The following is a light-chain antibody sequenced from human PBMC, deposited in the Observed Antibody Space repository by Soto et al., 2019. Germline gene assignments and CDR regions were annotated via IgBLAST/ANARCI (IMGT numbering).Light chain of an antibody. J-gene: IGKJ5*01. CDR2: DSS. V-gene: IGKV1-5*01. CDR3: QQYQTFSIA. Sequence: DIQMTQSPPTRSASVGDSVTVTCRASQSISTWLAWYQQKPGRAPKXLIYDSSSLESGVPSRFRGSGSGTDLTITISGLKPDDGETDECQQYQTFSIAFGQGTRLEI. CDR1: QSISTW.